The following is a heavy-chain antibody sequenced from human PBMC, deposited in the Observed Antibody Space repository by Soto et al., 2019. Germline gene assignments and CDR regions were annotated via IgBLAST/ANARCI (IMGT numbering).Heavy chain of an antibody. CDR3: ARVVDYGSFDY. CDR2: IYYSGST. CDR1: GGSISSYC. D-gene: IGHD4-17*01. Sequence: PSETLSLTCTVSGGSISSYCWSWIRQPPGKGLEWIGYIYYSGSTNYNPSLKSRVTISVDTSKNQFSLKLSSVTAADTAVYYCARVVDYGSFDYWGQGTLVTVSS. J-gene: IGHJ4*02. V-gene: IGHV4-59*01.